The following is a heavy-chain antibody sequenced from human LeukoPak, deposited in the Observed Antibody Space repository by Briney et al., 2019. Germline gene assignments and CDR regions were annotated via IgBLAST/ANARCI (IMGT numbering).Heavy chain of an antibody. V-gene: IGHV3-23*01. CDR1: GFTFINYW. Sequence: PGWSLRLSCSASGFTFINYWRSWVRQVPGKGLEWVSGISGRGASKYYADSVKVRFTISRDNSKNTLYLQMNSLRAEDTAVYYCAKGVVVAPDVTPFDYWGQGTLVIVSS. CDR2: ISGRGASK. CDR3: AKGVVVAPDVTPFDY. D-gene: IGHD2-2*01. J-gene: IGHJ4*02.